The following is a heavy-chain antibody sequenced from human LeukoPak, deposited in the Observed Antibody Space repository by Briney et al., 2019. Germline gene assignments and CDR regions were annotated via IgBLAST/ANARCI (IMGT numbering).Heavy chain of an antibody. V-gene: IGHV3-30*14. CDR1: GFTFSSYA. Sequence: GSLRLSCAASGFTFSSYAMHWVRQAPGKGLEWVAVISYDGSNKYYADSVKGRFTISRDNSKNTLYLQMNSLRAEDTAVYYCAGQTHFEPWGQGTLVTVSS. CDR2: ISYDGSNK. J-gene: IGHJ5*02. CDR3: AGQTHFEP.